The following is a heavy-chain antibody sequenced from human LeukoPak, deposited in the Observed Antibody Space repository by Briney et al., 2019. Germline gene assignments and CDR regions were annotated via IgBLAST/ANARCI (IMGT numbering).Heavy chain of an antibody. CDR1: GFTFSSYG. CDR2: ISYDGSNK. D-gene: IGHD6-19*01. J-gene: IGHJ4*02. CDR3: ARGDSSGFGDY. V-gene: IGHV3-30*03. Sequence: GGSLRLSCAASGFTFSSYGMHWVRQAPGKGLEWVAVISYDGSNKYYADSVKGRFTISRDNSKNTMYLQMNSLRAEDTAVYYCARGDSSGFGDYWGQRTLVTVSP.